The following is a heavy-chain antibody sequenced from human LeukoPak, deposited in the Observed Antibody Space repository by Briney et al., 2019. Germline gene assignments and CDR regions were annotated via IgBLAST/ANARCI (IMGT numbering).Heavy chain of an antibody. CDR1: GFTFSSYS. D-gene: IGHD3-16*01. Sequence: GGSLRLSCAASGFTFSSYSMNWVRQAPGKGLEWVSYISDGGSTIYYADSVKGRVTISRDNARNSLYVQMSSLRAEDTAVYYCARVVEMGGDYNYYFYMDVWGKGTTVTVSS. V-gene: IGHV3-48*01. J-gene: IGHJ6*03. CDR2: ISDGGSTI. CDR3: ARVVEMGGDYNYYFYMDV.